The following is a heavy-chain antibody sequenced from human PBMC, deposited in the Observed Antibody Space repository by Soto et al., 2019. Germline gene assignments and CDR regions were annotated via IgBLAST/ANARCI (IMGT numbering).Heavy chain of an antibody. CDR1: GGTFSSYA. D-gene: IGHD3-3*01. J-gene: IGHJ4*02. CDR3: AREPPDTFFGVVPIY. Sequence: QVQLVQSGAEVKKPGSSVKVSCKASGGTFSSYAISWVRQAPGQGLEWMGGIIPIFGTANYAQKFQGRVTITADKSTSTAYMELSSLRFEDTTFYYGAREPPDTFFGVVPIYWGQGTLVTVSS. CDR2: IIPIFGTA. V-gene: IGHV1-69*06.